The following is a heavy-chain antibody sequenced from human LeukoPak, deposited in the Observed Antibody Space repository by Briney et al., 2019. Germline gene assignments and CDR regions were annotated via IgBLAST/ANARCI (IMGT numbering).Heavy chain of an antibody. J-gene: IGHJ4*02. CDR1: SGSFSGYY. CDR3: ATRAYDILTGYRPGGFDC. Sequence: PSETLSLTCAVYSGSFSGYYWSWIRQPPGKGLEWIGEINHSGSTNYNPSLKSRVTISVDTSKNQFSLKLSSVTAADTAVYYCATRAYDILTGYRPGGFDCWGQGTLVTVSS. D-gene: IGHD3-9*01. CDR2: INHSGST. V-gene: IGHV4-34*01.